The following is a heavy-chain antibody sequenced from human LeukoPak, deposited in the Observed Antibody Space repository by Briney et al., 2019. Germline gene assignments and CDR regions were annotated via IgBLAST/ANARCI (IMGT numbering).Heavy chain of an antibody. V-gene: IGHV3-33*01. D-gene: IGHD3-10*01. CDR1: GFTFSSYG. Sequence: GGSLRLSCEASGFTFSSYGMHWVRQAPGKGLERVAGIWNDGNDKYYADSVKGRFIISRDNSKNTLYLQMNSLRAEDTAVYYCARDNSGSYSFVDYWGQGTLVTVSP. CDR3: ARDNSGSYSFVDY. J-gene: IGHJ4*02. CDR2: IWNDGNDK.